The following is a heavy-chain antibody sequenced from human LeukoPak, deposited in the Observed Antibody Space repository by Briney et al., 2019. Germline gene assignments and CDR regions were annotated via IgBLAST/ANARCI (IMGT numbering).Heavy chain of an antibody. D-gene: IGHD4-11*01. CDR1: GGSISSSSYY. V-gene: IGHV4-39*02. J-gene: IGHJ4*02. Sequence: ASETLSLTCSVSGGSISSSSYYWGWIRQPPGKGLEWIGSIYYSGSTYYNPSLTSRLTISVDTSKNQFSLKLSSVTAADTAVYYCARDLGTVTTWVFDYWGQGTLVTVSS. CDR2: IYYSGST. CDR3: ARDLGTVTTWVFDY.